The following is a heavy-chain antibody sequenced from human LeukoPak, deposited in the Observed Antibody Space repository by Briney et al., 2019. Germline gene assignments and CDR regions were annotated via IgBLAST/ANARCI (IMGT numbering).Heavy chain of an antibody. V-gene: IGHV4-59*08. CDR3: ARLGPNYDILTGYPYYFDY. D-gene: IGHD3-9*01. Sequence: NPSETLSLTCTVSGGSISSYYWSWIQQPPWKGLEWIGNIYYGGSTNYNPSLKSRVTISVDTSKNQFSLKLSSVTAADTAVYYCARLGPNYDILTGYPYYFDYWGQGTLVTVSS. J-gene: IGHJ4*02. CDR2: IYYGGST. CDR1: GGSISSYY.